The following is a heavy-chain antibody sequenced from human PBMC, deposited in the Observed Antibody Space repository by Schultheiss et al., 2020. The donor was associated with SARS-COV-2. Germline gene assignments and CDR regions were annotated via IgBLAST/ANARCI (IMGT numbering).Heavy chain of an antibody. J-gene: IGHJ6*02. CDR1: GGTFSSYA. V-gene: IGHV1-2*06. CDR3: ARGWYCNDGNCPEIYGMDV. Sequence: ASVKVSCKASGGTFSSYAISWVRQAPGQGLEWMGRINPNSGGTNYAQKFQGRVTMTRDTSISTAYMELSSLRSEDTAVYYCARGWYCNDGNCPEIYGMDVWGRGTLVTVSS. CDR2: INPNSGGT. D-gene: IGHD4-23*01.